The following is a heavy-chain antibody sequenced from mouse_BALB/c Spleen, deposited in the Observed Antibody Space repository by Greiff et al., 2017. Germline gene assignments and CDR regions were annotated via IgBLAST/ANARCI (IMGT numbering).Heavy chain of an antibody. Sequence: EVKVEESGGGLVQPGGSMKLSCVASGFTFSSYWMSWVRQSPEKGLEWVAEIRLKSDNYATHYAESVKGKFTISRDDSKSRLYLQMNSLRAEDTGIYYCTGTTVVAPLSYWGQGTLVTVSA. V-gene: IGHV6-6*02. J-gene: IGHJ3*01. CDR3: TGTTVVAPLSY. D-gene: IGHD1-1*01. CDR2: IRLKSDNYAT. CDR1: GFTFSSYW.